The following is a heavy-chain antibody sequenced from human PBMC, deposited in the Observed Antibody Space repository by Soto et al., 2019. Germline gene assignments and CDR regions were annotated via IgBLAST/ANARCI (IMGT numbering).Heavy chain of an antibody. J-gene: IGHJ6*03. CDR2: IYYSGST. CDR3: ARRGPHYYYYYYMDV. V-gene: IGHV4-59*08. Sequence: SETLSLTCTVSGGSISSYYWSWIRQPPGKGLEWIGYIYYSGSTNYNPSLKSRVTISVDTSKNQFSLKLSSVTAADTAVYYCARRGPHYYYYYYMDVWGKGTTVTVSS. CDR1: GGSISSYY.